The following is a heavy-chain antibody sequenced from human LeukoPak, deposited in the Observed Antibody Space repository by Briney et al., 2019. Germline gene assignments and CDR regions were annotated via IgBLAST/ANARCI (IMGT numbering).Heavy chain of an antibody. D-gene: IGHD3-22*01. CDR2: ISSSSSYI. J-gene: IGHJ5*02. CDR3: ARNYYDSSGYYYPFDP. V-gene: IGHV3-21*01. Sequence: TGGSLRLSCAASGFTFSSYSMNWVRQAPGKGLEWVSSISSSSSYIYYADSVKGRLTISRDNAKNSLYLQMNSLRAEDTAVYYCARNYYDSSGYYYPFDPWGQGTLVTVSS. CDR1: GFTFSSYS.